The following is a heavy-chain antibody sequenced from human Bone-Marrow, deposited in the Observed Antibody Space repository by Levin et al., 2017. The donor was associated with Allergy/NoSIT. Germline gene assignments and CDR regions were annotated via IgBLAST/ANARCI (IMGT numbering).Heavy chain of an antibody. CDR1: GYTFTSFD. CDR3: ARGELGSGYLFDY. V-gene: IGHV1-8*01. Sequence: GESLKISCKTSGYTFTSFDINWVRQATGQGLEWMGWMYPNSDNAGYAQKFQGRVTMTRSTSISTAYMELSSLRSEDTAIYYCARGELGSGYLFDYWGQGTLVTVSS. J-gene: IGHJ4*02. CDR2: MYPNSDNA. D-gene: IGHD5-12*01.